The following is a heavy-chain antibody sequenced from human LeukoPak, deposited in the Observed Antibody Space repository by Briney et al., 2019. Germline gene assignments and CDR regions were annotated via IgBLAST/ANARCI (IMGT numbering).Heavy chain of an antibody. CDR3: TTGYCSSTSCYGIGAFDI. CDR2: IKSKTDGGTT. Sequence: PGGSLRLSCAASGFTFSNAWMSWVRQAPGKGLEWVGRIKSKTDGGTTDHAAPVKGRFTISRDDSKNTLYLQMNSLKTEDTAVYYCTTGYCSSTSCYGIGAFDIWGQGTMVTVSS. CDR1: GFTFSNAW. V-gene: IGHV3-15*01. D-gene: IGHD2-2*01. J-gene: IGHJ3*02.